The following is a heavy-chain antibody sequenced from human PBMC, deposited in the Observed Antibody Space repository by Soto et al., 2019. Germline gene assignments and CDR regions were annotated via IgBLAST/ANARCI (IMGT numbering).Heavy chain of an antibody. V-gene: IGHV4-59*08. Sequence: QVQLQESGPGLVKPSETLSLTCTVSGGSINNYYWSWIRQPPGKGLEWIGYISYSGSTNYNPSLKSRVPTSLDTSRNQFSLKLSSVPAADTAVYYCARQRWFDYWGQGTLVTVSS. J-gene: IGHJ4*02. CDR1: GGSINNYY. CDR3: ARQRWFDY. CDR2: ISYSGST.